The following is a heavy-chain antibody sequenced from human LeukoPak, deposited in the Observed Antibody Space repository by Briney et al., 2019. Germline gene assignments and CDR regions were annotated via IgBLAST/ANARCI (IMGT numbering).Heavy chain of an antibody. CDR2: IKSIPDGGTT. CDR3: STDCNYNFWSGYYSFDY. D-gene: IGHD3-3*01. Sequence: TGGSLRLSCAASGFTFNNVWMSWVRQAPGKGLEWVGRIKSIPDGGTTDYAAPVKGRFTISRDDSKNTLFLQMNSLKIEDTAMYYCSTDCNYNFWSGYYSFDYWGQGTLVTVSP. J-gene: IGHJ4*02. V-gene: IGHV3-15*01. CDR1: GFTFNNVW.